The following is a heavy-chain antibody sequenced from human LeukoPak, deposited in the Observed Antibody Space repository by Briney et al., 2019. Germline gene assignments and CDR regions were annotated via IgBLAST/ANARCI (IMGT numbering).Heavy chain of an antibody. J-gene: IGHJ4*02. V-gene: IGHV4-38-2*01. CDR3: ARNSSSWYFDY. CDR2: IYHSGST. CDR1: GYSISSGYY. Sequence: SETLSLTCAVSGYSISSGYYWGWLRQPPGKGLEWIGSIYHSGSTHYNPSLKSRVTISVDTSKKQFSLKLSSVTAADTAVYYCARNSSSWYFDYWGQGTLVTVSS. D-gene: IGHD6-13*01.